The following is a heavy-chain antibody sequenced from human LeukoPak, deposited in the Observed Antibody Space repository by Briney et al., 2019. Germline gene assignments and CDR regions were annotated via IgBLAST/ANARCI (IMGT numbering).Heavy chain of an antibody. CDR3: ARDSSGYYRYFDL. J-gene: IGHJ2*01. Sequence: GGSLRLSCAASGFTVSSNYMSWVRQAPGKGLEWVSVIYSGGSTYYADSVKGRFTISRDNSKNTLYLQMNSLRAEDTAVYYCARDSSGYYRYFDLWGRGTLVTVSS. CDR1: GFTVSSNY. V-gene: IGHV3-53*01. D-gene: IGHD3-22*01. CDR2: IYSGGST.